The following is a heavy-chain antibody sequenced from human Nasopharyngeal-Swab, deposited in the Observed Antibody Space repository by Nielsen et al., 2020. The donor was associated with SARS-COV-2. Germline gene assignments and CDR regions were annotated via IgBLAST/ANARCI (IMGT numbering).Heavy chain of an antibody. Sequence: LSLTRAASGFTFSSYSMNWVRQAPGKGLEWVSYISSSSSTIYYADSVKGRFTISRDNAKNSLYLQMNSLRDEDTAVYYCARVPVIAARRRGGFDYWGQGTLVTVSS. CDR2: ISSSSSTI. D-gene: IGHD6-6*01. CDR1: GFTFSSYS. CDR3: ARVPVIAARRRGGFDY. J-gene: IGHJ4*02. V-gene: IGHV3-48*02.